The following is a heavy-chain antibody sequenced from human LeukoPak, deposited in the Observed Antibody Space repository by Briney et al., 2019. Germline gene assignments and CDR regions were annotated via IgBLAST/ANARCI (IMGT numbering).Heavy chain of an antibody. Sequence: ESGPTLVKPTQTLTLTCSLSGFSLITSGVGVGWIRQPPGKALEWLALIYWDDDKRYSPSLKSRLTITKDTSKNQVVLTVTNMDPVDTATYYCAHRVSFGAVMPFDYWGQGTLVTVSS. D-gene: IGHD3-16*01. CDR2: IYWDDDK. V-gene: IGHV2-5*02. J-gene: IGHJ4*02. CDR1: GFSLITSGVG. CDR3: AHRVSFGAVMPFDY.